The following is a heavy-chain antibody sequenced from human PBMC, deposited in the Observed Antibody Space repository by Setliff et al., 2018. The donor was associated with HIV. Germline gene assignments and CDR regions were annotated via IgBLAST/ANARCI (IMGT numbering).Heavy chain of an antibody. V-gene: IGHV1-69*05. Sequence: SVKVSCKASGGAFSSYALSWVRQAPGQGLEWMGWINPLFETTTYAQTFQGRVSITTDESTSTTYMELSSLRSDDTAVYYCARGQVVGYTYSGIELWGQGTLVTVSS. CDR3: ARGQVVGYTYSGIEL. CDR2: INPLFETT. J-gene: IGHJ4*02. CDR1: GGAFSSYA. D-gene: IGHD5-18*01.